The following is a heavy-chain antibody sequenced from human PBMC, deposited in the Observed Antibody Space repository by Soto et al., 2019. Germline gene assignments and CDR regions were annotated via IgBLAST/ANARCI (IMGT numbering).Heavy chain of an antibody. Sequence: PGGSLRLSCAAFGFTFSDHYMDWVRQAPGKGLEWVSGISWNSGSIGYADSVKGRFTISRDNAKNSLYLQMNSLRAEDTALYYCAKDISGDYDTLDYWGQGTLVTVSS. CDR2: ISWNSGSI. J-gene: IGHJ4*02. CDR1: GFTFSDHY. D-gene: IGHD4-17*01. CDR3: AKDISGDYDTLDY. V-gene: IGHV3-9*01.